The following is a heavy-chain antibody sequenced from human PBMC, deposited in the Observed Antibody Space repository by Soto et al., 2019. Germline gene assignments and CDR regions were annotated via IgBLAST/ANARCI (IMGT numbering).Heavy chain of an antibody. J-gene: IGHJ4*02. D-gene: IGHD1-20*01. Sequence: QVQLVQSGAEVKQSGASVKVSCKASGYTFTSYDINWVRQATGQGLEWMGWMNPNSANTGYAQKFQGRVTMTRNTPISTAYMELSSLKSEDTAVYYCAGVRTYNWNYVDYWGQGTLVTVSS. CDR3: AGVRTYNWNYVDY. CDR1: GYTFTSYD. CDR2: MNPNSANT. V-gene: IGHV1-8*01.